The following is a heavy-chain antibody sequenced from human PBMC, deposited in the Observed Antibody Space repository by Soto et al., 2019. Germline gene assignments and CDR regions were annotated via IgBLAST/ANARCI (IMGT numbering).Heavy chain of an antibody. Sequence: QVQLVQSGAEVKKPGSSVKVSCKASGGTFSSYAISWVRQAPGQGLEWMGGIIPIFGTANYAQKFQGRVTITADESTRPAYMELSSLSSEDTAVYYCAHPGAFPGRNYYYYYGMDVWGQGTTVTVSS. CDR2: IIPIFGTA. V-gene: IGHV1-69*19. J-gene: IGHJ6*02. CDR3: AHPGAFPGRNYYYYYGMDV. CDR1: GGTFSSYA.